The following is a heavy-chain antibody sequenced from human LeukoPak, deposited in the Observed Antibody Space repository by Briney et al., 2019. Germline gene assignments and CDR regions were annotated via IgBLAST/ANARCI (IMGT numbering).Heavy chain of an antibody. CDR2: ISSSTYI. D-gene: IGHD4-17*01. CDR1: GFTFSSYS. V-gene: IGHV3-21*01. CDR3: ARDLYGDYVHDY. Sequence: GGSLRLSCAASGFTFSSYSMNWVRQAPGKGLEWVSSISSSTYIYYADSVKGRFTISRDNAKNSPYLQMSSLRAEDTAVYYCARDLYGDYVHDYWGQGTLVTVSS. J-gene: IGHJ4*02.